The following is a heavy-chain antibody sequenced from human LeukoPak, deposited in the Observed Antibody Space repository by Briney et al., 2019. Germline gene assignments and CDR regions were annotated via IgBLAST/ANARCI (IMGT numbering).Heavy chain of an antibody. D-gene: IGHD3-3*01. CDR1: GGSISSYY. CDR3: ARYEKAGYYFDY. V-gene: IGHV4-59*01. CDR2: IYYSGST. J-gene: IGHJ4*02. Sequence: SETLSLTCTVSGGSISSYYWSWIRQPPGKGLEWIGYIYYSGSTNYNPSLKSRVTISVDTSKNQFSLKLSSVTAADTAVYYCARYEKAGYYFDYWGQGTLVTVSS.